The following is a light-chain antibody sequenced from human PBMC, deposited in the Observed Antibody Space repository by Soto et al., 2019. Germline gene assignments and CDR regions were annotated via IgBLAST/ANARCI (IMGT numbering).Light chain of an antibody. J-gene: IGKJ5*01. V-gene: IGKV3-11*01. Sequence: EILVTQSPATLSVSPGERATLSCRASQSVSSYLAWYQQKPGQAPRLLIYDASNRATGIPARFSGSGSGTDFTLTISSLEPEYFAVYYCQQRSNCLFGQGTRLEIK. CDR3: QQRSNCL. CDR2: DAS. CDR1: QSVSSY.